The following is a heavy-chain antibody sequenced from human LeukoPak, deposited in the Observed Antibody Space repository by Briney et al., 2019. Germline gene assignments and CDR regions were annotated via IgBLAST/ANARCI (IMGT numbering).Heavy chain of an antibody. J-gene: IGHJ4*02. CDR3: ARDSFRGSYSDY. D-gene: IGHD1-26*01. V-gene: IGHV3-48*03. CDR2: ISGSGTTI. Sequence: PGGSLRLSCAASGFTFSRYEMNWVRQAPGKGLEWVSYISGSGTTIYYADSVKGRFTMSRDNAKNSVYLQMNSLRAGDTAVYYCARDSFRGSYSDYWGQGTLVTVSS. CDR1: GFTFSRYE.